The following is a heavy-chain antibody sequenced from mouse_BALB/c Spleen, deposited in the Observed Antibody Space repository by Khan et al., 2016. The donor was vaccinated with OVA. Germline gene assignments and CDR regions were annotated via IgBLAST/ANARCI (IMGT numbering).Heavy chain of an antibody. J-gene: IGHJ3*01. CDR2: IYPGNVNT. CDR1: GYTFTSYY. Sequence: QVRLQQSGPELVKPGASVRISCKASGYTFTSYYIHWVTQRPGQGLEWIGWIYPGNVNTNYNERFKGKATLTADKSSSTAYMQLSSLTSEDSAVYFCARAVYGSFAYWGQGTLVTVSA. D-gene: IGHD2-10*02. CDR3: ARAVYGSFAY. V-gene: IGHV1S56*01.